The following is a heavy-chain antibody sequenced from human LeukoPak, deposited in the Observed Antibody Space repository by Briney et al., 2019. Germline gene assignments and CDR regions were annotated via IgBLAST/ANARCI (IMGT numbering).Heavy chain of an antibody. Sequence: GGSLRLSCAASGFTFSSYWMSWVRQAPGKGLEWVANIRQDGSEKYYVDSVKGRFTISRDNAKNSLYLQMNSLRAEDTAIYYCTRVGYIDEGIDYWGQGTLVTVSS. CDR3: TRVGYIDEGIDY. V-gene: IGHV3-7*04. J-gene: IGHJ4*02. CDR2: IRQDGSEK. D-gene: IGHD5-24*01. CDR1: GFTFSSYW.